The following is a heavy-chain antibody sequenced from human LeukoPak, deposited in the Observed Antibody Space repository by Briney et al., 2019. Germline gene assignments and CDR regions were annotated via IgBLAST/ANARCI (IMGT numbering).Heavy chain of an antibody. CDR2: IYYSEST. J-gene: IGHJ4*02. CDR3: ARVYYGPPYY. D-gene: IGHD3-10*01. CDR1: GGSFSCHH. V-gene: IGHV4-34*01. Sequence: SETLSLTCAVYGGSFSCHHWSWLRHPPGKGLEWCGNIYYSESTNYNPTHKTRLTISIDTSKNVFSLTLSSVTAADTAVYYCARVYYGPPYYWGQGTLVSVSS.